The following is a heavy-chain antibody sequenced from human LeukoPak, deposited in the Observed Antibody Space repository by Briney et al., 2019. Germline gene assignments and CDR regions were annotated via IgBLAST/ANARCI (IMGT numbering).Heavy chain of an antibody. CDR1: GFTFSSYW. V-gene: IGHV3-21*01. CDR2: ISSSSSYI. J-gene: IGHJ4*02. CDR3: ASTERYGDFFY. D-gene: IGHD4-17*01. Sequence: GGSLRLSCAASGFTFSSYWMSWVRQAPGKGLEWVSSISSSSSYIYYADSVKGRFTISRDNAKNSLYLQMNSLRAEDTAVYYCASTERYGDFFYWGQGTLVTVSS.